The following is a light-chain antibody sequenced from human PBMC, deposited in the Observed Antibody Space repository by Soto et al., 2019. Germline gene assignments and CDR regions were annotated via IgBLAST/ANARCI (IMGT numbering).Light chain of an antibody. V-gene: IGKV1-5*03. J-gene: IGKJ4*01. Sequence: DIQMTQSPSTLSASVGDRVTITCRASQSISSWLAWYQQKPGKAPKLLIYKASSLESGVPPRFSGSGSGTEFTLTISSLQPDDFATYYCQQYNSYYKLTFGGGTKVEIK. CDR3: QQYNSYYKLT. CDR2: KAS. CDR1: QSISSW.